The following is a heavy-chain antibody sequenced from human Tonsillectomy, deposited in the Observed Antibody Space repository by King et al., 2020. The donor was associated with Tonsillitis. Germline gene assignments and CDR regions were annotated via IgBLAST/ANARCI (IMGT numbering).Heavy chain of an antibody. Sequence: VQLVESGGGLVQPGRSLRLSCAASGFTFEDYAMHWVRQAPGKGLEGVSGISWMSDKIGYADPLKGRFTISRDNAKNSLYLQMNSLRAEDTALYYCARAGGRITMVRFDYWGQGTLVTVSS. D-gene: IGHD3-10*01. CDR2: ISWMSDKI. V-gene: IGHV3-9*01. J-gene: IGHJ4*02. CDR3: ARAGGRITMVRFDY. CDR1: GFTFEDYA.